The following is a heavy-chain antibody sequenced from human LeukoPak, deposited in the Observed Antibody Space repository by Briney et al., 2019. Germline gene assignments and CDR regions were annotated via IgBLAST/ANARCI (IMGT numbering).Heavy chain of an antibody. Sequence: GGSLRLSCAASGFTFSSYSMNWVRQAPGKGLEWVSSISSSSSYIYYADSVKGRFTISRDNAKNSLYLQMNSLRAEDTAVYYFARESRGHKIDYWGQGTLVTVSS. CDR3: ARESRGHKIDY. V-gene: IGHV3-21*01. CDR1: GFTFSSYS. J-gene: IGHJ4*02. CDR2: ISSSSSYI.